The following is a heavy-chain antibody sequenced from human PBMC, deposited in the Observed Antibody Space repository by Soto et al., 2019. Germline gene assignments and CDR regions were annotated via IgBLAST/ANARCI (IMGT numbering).Heavy chain of an antibody. J-gene: IGHJ4*02. V-gene: IGHV3-23*01. Sequence: EVQLLESGGGLVQPGGSLRLSCAASGFTFSSYAMIWVRQAPGKGLEWVSAISGSGGNTYYADSVKGRFTISRDNSKNTLYLQMNSLRAEGTAVYYCARNINSGSYFYLDYLGQGTLVTVSS. CDR1: GFTFSSYA. CDR3: ARNINSGSYFYLDY. CDR2: ISGSGGNT. D-gene: IGHD3-10*01.